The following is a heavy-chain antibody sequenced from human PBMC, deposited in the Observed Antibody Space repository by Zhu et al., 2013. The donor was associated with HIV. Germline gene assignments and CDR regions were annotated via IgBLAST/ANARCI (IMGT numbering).Heavy chain of an antibody. V-gene: IGHV4-61*01. J-gene: IGHJ3*02. CDR3: ARLYSSGWYVALENDAFDI. D-gene: IGHD6-19*01. CDR2: IYYSGST. CDR1: GGSVSSGSYY. Sequence: QVQLQESGPGLVKPSETLSLTCTVSGGSVSSGSYYWSWIRQPPGKGLEWIGYIYYSGSTNYNPSLKSRVTISVDTSKNQFSLKLSSVTAADTAVYYCARLYSSGWYVALENDAFDIWGQGDNGHRLF.